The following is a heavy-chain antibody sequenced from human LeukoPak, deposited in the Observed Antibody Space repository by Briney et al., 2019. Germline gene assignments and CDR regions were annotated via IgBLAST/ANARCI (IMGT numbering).Heavy chain of an antibody. D-gene: IGHD5-18*01. J-gene: IGHJ6*03. CDR3: ARAVDTAMVTSPDYYYYYYMDV. CDR1: GGTFSSYA. V-gene: IGHV1-69*05. Sequence: ASVKVSCKASGGTFSSYAISWVRQAPGQGLEWMGGIIPIFGTANYAQKFQGRVTITTDESTSTAYMELSSLRSEDTAVYYCARAVDTAMVTSPDYYYYYYMDVWGKGTTVTVSS. CDR2: IIPIFGTA.